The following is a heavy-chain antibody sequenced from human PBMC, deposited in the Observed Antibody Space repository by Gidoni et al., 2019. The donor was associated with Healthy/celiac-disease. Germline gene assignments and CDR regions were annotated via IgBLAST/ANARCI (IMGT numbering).Heavy chain of an antibody. CDR2: ISSSSSYI. Sequence: EVQLVGCGGGLVKPGGSLRLSCAASGFTFLRYSMNWVRQAPGKGLEWVSSISSSSSYIYYADSVKGRFTISRDNAKNSLYLQMNSLRAEDTAMYYCARDGEPYGYERGYFDYWGQGTLVTVSS. CDR1: GFTFLRYS. D-gene: IGHD5-18*01. J-gene: IGHJ4*02. CDR3: ARDGEPYGYERGYFDY. V-gene: IGHV3-21*01.